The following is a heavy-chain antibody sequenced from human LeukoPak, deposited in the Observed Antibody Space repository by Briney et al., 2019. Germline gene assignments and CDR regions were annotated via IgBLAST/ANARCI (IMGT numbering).Heavy chain of an antibody. D-gene: IGHD6-19*01. V-gene: IGHV4-39*07. CDR1: GGSINSSNYY. Sequence: SETLSLTCTVSGGSINSSNYYWGWIRQPPGKGLDWIGSIYSSGSTYYNPSLKSRVTISVDTSKNQFSLKLSSVTAADTAVYYCARVRRVAGQYYFDYWGQGTLVTVSS. J-gene: IGHJ4*02. CDR3: ARVRRVAGQYYFDY. CDR2: IYSSGST.